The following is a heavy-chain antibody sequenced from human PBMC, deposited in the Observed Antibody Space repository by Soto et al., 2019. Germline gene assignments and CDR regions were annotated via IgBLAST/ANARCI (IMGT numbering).Heavy chain of an antibody. D-gene: IGHD3-9*01. Sequence: QVQLVESGGGVVQPGRSLRLSCAASGFTFSSYGMHWVRQAPGKGLEWVAVIWYDGSNKYYADSVKGRFTISRDNSKNTLYLQMNSLRAEDTAVYYCARAHYDILTGPYYYGMDVWGQGTTVTVSS. CDR3: ARAHYDILTGPYYYGMDV. CDR2: IWYDGSNK. CDR1: GFTFSSYG. J-gene: IGHJ6*02. V-gene: IGHV3-33*01.